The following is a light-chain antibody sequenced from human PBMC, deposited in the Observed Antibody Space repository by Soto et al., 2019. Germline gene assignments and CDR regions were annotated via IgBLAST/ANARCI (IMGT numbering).Light chain of an antibody. CDR2: GAS. CDR3: QQYGGSPIT. V-gene: IGKV3-20*01. Sequence: EIVLTQSPGTLSLSPGQGATLSCRASESVGSNYLAWYQQKPGQAPRLVIFGASTRATGIPDRFSGSGSGSDFTLSISRLEPEDFAVYYCQQYGGSPITFGQGTKVDIK. J-gene: IGKJ1*01. CDR1: ESVGSNY.